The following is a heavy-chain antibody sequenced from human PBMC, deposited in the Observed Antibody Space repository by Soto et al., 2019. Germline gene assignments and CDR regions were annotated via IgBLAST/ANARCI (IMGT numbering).Heavy chain of an antibody. V-gene: IGHV4-59*08. D-gene: IGHD5-18*01. CDR3: ARHIPSGYSYGYYYGMDV. CDR2: IYYSGST. CDR1: GGSISSYY. Sequence: SETLSLTCTVSGGSISSYYWSWIRQPPGKGLEWIGYIYYSGSTNYNPSLKSRVTISVDTSKNQFSLKLSSVTAADTAVYYCARHIPSGYSYGYYYGMDVWGQGTTVTVSS. J-gene: IGHJ6*02.